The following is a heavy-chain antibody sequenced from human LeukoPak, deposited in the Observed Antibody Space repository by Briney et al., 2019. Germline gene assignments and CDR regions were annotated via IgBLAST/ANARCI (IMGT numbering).Heavy chain of an antibody. V-gene: IGHV3-48*03. J-gene: IGHJ4*02. CDR1: GFTFSSYE. CDR3: ARDLAFGVVIISSDVDY. Sequence: GGSLRLSCAASGFTFSSYEMNWVRQAPGKGLEWVSYISSSGSTIYYADSVKGRFTISRDNAKNSLYLQMNSLRAEDTAVYYCARDLAFGVVIISSDVDYWGQGTLVTVSS. CDR2: ISSSGSTI. D-gene: IGHD3-3*01.